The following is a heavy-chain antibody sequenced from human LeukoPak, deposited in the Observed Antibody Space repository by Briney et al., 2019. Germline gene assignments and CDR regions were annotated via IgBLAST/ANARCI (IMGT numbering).Heavy chain of an antibody. D-gene: IGHD6-6*01. V-gene: IGHV3-30*19. Sequence: PGGSLRLSCAASGFTFSSYGMRWVRQAPGKGLEWVAVISYDGSNKYYADSVKGRFTISRDNSKNTLYLQMNSLRAEDTAVYYCARDPTRQLVLTYYFDYWGQGTLVTVSS. CDR1: GFTFSSYG. CDR3: ARDPTRQLVLTYYFDY. CDR2: ISYDGSNK. J-gene: IGHJ4*02.